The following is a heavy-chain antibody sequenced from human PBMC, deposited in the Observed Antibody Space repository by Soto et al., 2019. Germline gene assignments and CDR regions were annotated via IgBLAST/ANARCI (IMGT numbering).Heavy chain of an antibody. CDR2: IDPSDSYT. J-gene: IGHJ6*02. D-gene: IGHD2-15*01. Sequence: GESLKISCKGSGYSFASYWISWVRQMPGKGLEWMGRIDPSDSYTNYSPSFQGHVTISADKSISTAYLQWSSLKASDTAMYYCARHKGAATAYYYYGMDVWGQGTTVTVSS. V-gene: IGHV5-10-1*01. CDR1: GYSFASYW. CDR3: ARHKGAATAYYYYGMDV.